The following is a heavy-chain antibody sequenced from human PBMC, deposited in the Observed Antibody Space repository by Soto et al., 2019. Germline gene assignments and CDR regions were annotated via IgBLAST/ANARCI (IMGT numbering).Heavy chain of an antibody. Sequence: GQSLKISCKGSGYSFTSYWISWVRQMPGKGLEWMGIIYPGDSDTRYNPSFQGQVTISADKSISTAYLQWSSLKASDTAIYYCVRSKYYYENSGDSWGQGNQVTGSS. CDR1: GYSFTSYW. J-gene: IGHJ4*02. CDR2: IYPGDSDT. V-gene: IGHV5-51*01. CDR3: VRSKYYYENSGDS. D-gene: IGHD3-22*01.